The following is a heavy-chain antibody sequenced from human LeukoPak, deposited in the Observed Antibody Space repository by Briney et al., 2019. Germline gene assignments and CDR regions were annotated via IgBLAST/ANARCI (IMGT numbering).Heavy chain of an antibody. CDR2: IYHSGST. D-gene: IGHD3-16*02. CDR3: ARDGRPGVWGSYRTFDY. CDR1: GYSISSGYY. Sequence: SETLSLTCAVSGYSISSGYYWGWIRQPPGKGLEWIGSIYHSGSTYYNPSLKSRVTISVDTSKNQFSLKLSSVTAADTAVYYCARDGRPGVWGSYRTFDYWGQGTLVTVSS. J-gene: IGHJ4*02. V-gene: IGHV4-38-2*02.